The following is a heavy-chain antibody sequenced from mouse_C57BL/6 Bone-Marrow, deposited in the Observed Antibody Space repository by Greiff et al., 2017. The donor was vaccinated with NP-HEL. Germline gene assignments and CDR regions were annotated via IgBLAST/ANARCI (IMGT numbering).Heavy chain of an antibody. J-gene: IGHJ2*01. Sequence: DVKLVESGGGLVKPGGSLKLSCAASGFTFSSYAMSWVRQTPEKRLEWVATISDGGSYTYYPDNVKGRFTISRDNAKNNLYLQMSHLKSEDTAMYYCAREPPDVLDYWGQGTTLTVSS. V-gene: IGHV5-4*01. CDR2: ISDGGSYT. CDR3: AREPPDVLDY. D-gene: IGHD2-3*01. CDR1: GFTFSSYA.